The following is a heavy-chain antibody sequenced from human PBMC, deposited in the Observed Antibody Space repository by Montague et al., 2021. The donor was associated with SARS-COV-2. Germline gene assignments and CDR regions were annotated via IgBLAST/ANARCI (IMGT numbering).Heavy chain of an antibody. CDR2: IYYSGST. D-gene: IGHD6-19*01. J-gene: IGHJ4*02. V-gene: IGHV4-39*07. CDR3: ARVRQWLVPFDY. Sequence: SETLSLTCTVSGDSISHSSYYWGWIRQPPGKRLEWIGSIYYSGSTYYNPSLKSRVTISVDTSKNRVSLKLNSVTAADTAVYYCARVRQWLVPFDYWGQGTLVTVSS. CDR1: GDSISHSSYY.